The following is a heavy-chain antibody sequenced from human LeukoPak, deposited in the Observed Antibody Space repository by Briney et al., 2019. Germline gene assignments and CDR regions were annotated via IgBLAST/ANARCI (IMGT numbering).Heavy chain of an antibody. V-gene: IGHV3-7*01. CDR1: AFTFSSYW. CDR3: ARVFYSYGEGWFDP. CDR2: IKQDGSEK. Sequence: PGRSLRLSCAASAFTFSSYWMSWVRQAPGKGLEWVANIKQDGSEKYYVDSVKGRFTISRDNAKNSLYLQMNSLRAEDTAVYYCARVFYSYGEGWFDPWGQGTLVTVSS. J-gene: IGHJ5*02. D-gene: IGHD4-17*01.